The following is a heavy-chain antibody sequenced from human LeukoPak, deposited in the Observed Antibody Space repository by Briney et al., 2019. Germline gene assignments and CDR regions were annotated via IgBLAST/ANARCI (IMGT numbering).Heavy chain of an antibody. CDR3: ARLSIWFGELAIDY. D-gene: IGHD3-10*01. CDR1: GGSISSYY. V-gene: IGHV4-59*01. CDR2: IYYSGST. Sequence: SETLSLTCTVSGGSISSYYWSWIRQPPEKGLEWIGYIYYSGSTNYNPSLKSRVTISVDASKNQFSLKLSSVTAADTAVYYCARLSIWFGELAIDYWGQGTLVTVSS. J-gene: IGHJ4*02.